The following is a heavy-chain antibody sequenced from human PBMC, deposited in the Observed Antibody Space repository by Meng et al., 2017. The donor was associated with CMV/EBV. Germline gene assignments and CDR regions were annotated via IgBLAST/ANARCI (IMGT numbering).Heavy chain of an antibody. D-gene: IGHD3-22*01. Sequence: QVQLQKLGAGLLKPSETLSLTCAVYGGSFSGYYWSWIRQPPGKGLEWIGEINHSGSTNYNPSLKSRVTISVDTSKNQFSLKLSSVTAADTAVYYCARAPITMMAVLDYWGQGTLVTVSS. CDR3: ARAPITMMAVLDY. J-gene: IGHJ4*02. V-gene: IGHV4-34*01. CDR2: INHSGST. CDR1: GGSFSGYY.